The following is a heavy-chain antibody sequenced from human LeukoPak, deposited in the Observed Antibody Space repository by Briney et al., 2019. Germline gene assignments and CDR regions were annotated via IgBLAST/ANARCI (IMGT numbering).Heavy chain of an antibody. CDR3: AREGAAAGTLPAFDI. CDR1: GFTFSSYA. Sequence: GRSLRLSCAASGFTFSSYAMHWVRQAPGKGLEWVAVISYDGSNKYYADSVKGRFTISRDNSKNTLYLQMNSLRAEDTAVFYCAREGAAAGTLPAFDIWSQGTMVTVSS. J-gene: IGHJ3*02. V-gene: IGHV3-30-3*01. CDR2: ISYDGSNK. D-gene: IGHD6-13*01.